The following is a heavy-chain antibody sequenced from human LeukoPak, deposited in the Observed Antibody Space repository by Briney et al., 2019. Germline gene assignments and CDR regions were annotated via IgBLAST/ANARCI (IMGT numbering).Heavy chain of an antibody. CDR3: VREGGDSSGYYNLFDY. Sequence: GGSLRLSCAASGFSVSSNYMSWVRQAPGKGLEWVSVIYIGGSTYCADSVKGRFTISRDNSKNTLYLQMNSLRAEDTAVYYCVREGGDSSGYYNLFDYWGQGTLVTVSS. V-gene: IGHV3-53*01. D-gene: IGHD3-22*01. J-gene: IGHJ4*02. CDR2: IYIGGST. CDR1: GFSVSSNY.